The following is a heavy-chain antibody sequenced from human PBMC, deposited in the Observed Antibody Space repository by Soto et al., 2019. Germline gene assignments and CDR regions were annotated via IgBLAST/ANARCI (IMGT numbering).Heavy chain of an antibody. J-gene: IGHJ6*02. CDR1: GVTFSSYA. V-gene: IGHV1-69*13. Sequence: ASVKVSCKASGVTFSSYAISWVRQAPGQGLEWMGGIIPIFGTANYAQKFQGRVTITADESTSTAYMELSSLRSEDTAVYYCARSIVVVPAAIYYYGMDVWGQGTTVTVSS. D-gene: IGHD2-2*01. CDR3: ARSIVVVPAAIYYYGMDV. CDR2: IIPIFGTA.